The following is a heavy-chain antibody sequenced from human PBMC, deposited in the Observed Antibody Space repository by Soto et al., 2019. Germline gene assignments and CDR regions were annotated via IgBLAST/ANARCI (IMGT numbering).Heavy chain of an antibody. Sequence: EVQLVESGGGLVQPGGSLRLSCAASGFTFSSYAMHWVRQAPGKGLEYVSAISSNGGSTYYANSVKGRFTISRDNSKNTLYLQMGSLRAEDMAVYHCARGPYYYYYMDVWGKGTKVTVSS. CDR1: GFTFSSYA. J-gene: IGHJ6*03. CDR2: ISSNGGST. CDR3: ARGPYYYYYMDV. V-gene: IGHV3-64*01.